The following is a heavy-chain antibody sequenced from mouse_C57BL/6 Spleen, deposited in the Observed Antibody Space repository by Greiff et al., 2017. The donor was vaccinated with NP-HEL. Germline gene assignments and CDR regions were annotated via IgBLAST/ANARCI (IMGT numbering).Heavy chain of an antibody. V-gene: IGHV1-64*01. J-gene: IGHJ1*03. CDR2: IHPNSGST. Sequence: QVQLQQPGAELVKPGASVKLSCKASGYTFTSYWMHWVKQRPGQGLEWIGMIHPNSGSTNYNEKLKSKATLTVDKASSTAYMQLSSLTSEDSAVYYCASLAGKVEDFDVWGTGTTVTVSS. CDR3: ASLAGKVEDFDV. CDR1: GYTFTSYW. D-gene: IGHD1-3*01.